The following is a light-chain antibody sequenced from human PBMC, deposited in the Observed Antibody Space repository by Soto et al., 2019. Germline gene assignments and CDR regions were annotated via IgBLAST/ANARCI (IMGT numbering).Light chain of an antibody. CDR2: GAS. V-gene: IGKV3-15*01. CDR1: QSVSSN. J-gene: IGKJ4*01. Sequence: EIVMTQSPDTLSVSPGERATLSCRASQSVSSNLAWYQQIPGQAPRLLIYGASTRATGFPARFSGSGSATELTLTISNLQSEDFAVYYCQQYYAWPLTFGGGTKV. CDR3: QQYYAWPLT.